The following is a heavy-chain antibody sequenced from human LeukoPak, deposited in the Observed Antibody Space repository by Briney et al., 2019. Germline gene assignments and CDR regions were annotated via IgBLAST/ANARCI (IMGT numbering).Heavy chain of an antibody. D-gene: IGHD3-22*01. CDR3: ARRIVGGGIDF. V-gene: IGHV3-74*01. J-gene: IGHJ4*02. Sequence: GGSLRLSCAGSGFTFSSYWMHWVRHAPGKGLVWVSRINSDGSSTSYADSVKGRFTISRDNAKNTVYLQMNSLRAEDTAVYFCARRIVGGGIDFWGQGILVTVSS. CDR1: GFTFSSYW. CDR2: INSDGSST.